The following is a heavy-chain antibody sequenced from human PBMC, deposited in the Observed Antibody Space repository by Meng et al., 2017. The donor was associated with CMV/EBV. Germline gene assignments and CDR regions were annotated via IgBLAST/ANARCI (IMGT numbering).Heavy chain of an antibody. J-gene: IGHJ6*02. V-gene: IGHV5-51*01. Sequence: GESLKISCKGSGYSFTSHWIGWVRQMPGKGLEWMGIIYPGDSETRYSPSFQGQVTISADKSISTAYLQWSSLKASDTAMYYCARQYCSSTSCRRLNYYYYYGMDVWGQGTTVTVSS. CDR1: GYSFTSHW. D-gene: IGHD2-2*01. CDR3: ARQYCSSTSCRRLNYYYYYGMDV. CDR2: IYPGDSET.